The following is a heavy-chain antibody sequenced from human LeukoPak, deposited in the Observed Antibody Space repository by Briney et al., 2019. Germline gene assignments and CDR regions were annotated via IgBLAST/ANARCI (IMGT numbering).Heavy chain of an antibody. CDR1: GFTFSSYG. D-gene: IGHD3-22*01. V-gene: IGHV3-33*01. CDR3: AREDGSAYPNWFDP. J-gene: IGHJ5*02. CDR2: IWYDGSNK. Sequence: GGSLRLSCAASGFTFSSYGMHWVRQAPGKGLEWVAVIWYDGSNKYYADSVKGRFTISRDNSKNTLYLQMNSLRAEDTAVYYCAREDGSAYPNWFDPWGQGTLVTVSS.